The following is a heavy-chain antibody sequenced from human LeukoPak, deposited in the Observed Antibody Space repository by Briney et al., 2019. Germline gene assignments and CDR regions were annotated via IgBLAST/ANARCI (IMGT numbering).Heavy chain of an antibody. D-gene: IGHD2-2*01. CDR2: ISYDGSNK. CDR3: ARAQFTMRFYYGMDV. J-gene: IGHJ6*02. V-gene: IGHV3-30-3*01. CDR1: GFTFSSYA. Sequence: SGRSLRLSCAASGFTFSSYAMHWVRQAPGKGLEWVAVISYDGSNKYYADSVKGRFTISRDNSKNTLYLQMNSLRAEDTAVYYCARAQFTMRFYYGMDVWGQGTTVIVSS.